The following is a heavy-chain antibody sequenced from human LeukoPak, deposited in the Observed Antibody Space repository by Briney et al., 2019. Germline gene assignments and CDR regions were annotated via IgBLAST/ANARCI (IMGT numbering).Heavy chain of an antibody. J-gene: IGHJ4*02. Sequence: PGGSLRLSCAAYGFTFDDYPMHWVRQAPGKGLEWVSGISWNSGSIDYADSVKGRFTISRDNVKNSLYLQMNSLRAEDTALYYCANRYCSGGSCDYYFDYWGQGTLVTVSS. CDR2: ISWNSGSI. CDR3: ANRYCSGGSCDYYFDY. V-gene: IGHV3-9*01. D-gene: IGHD2-15*01. CDR1: GFTFDDYP.